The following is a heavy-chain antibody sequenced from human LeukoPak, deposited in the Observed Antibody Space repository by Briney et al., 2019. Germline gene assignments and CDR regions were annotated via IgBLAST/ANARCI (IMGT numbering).Heavy chain of an antibody. CDR1: GGSFSGYY. Sequence: SETLSLTCAVYGGSFSGYYWSWIRQPPGKGLEWIGEINHSGSTNYNPSLKSRVTISVDTSKNRFSLKLSSVTAADTAVYYCASESGIAVAGTGYWGQGTLVTVSS. J-gene: IGHJ4*02. CDR2: INHSGST. V-gene: IGHV4-34*01. CDR3: ASESGIAVAGTGY. D-gene: IGHD6-19*01.